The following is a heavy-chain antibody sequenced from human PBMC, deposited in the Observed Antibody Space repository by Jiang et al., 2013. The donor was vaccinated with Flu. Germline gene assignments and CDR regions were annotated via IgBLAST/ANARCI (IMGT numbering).Heavy chain of an antibody. J-gene: IGHJ4*02. V-gene: IGHV4-38-2*01. CDR2: IYHSGST. D-gene: IGHD6-19*01. CDR1: GYSISSGYY. Sequence: PGLVKPSETLSLTCAVSGYSISSGYYWGWIRQPPGKGLEWIGSIYHSGSTYYNPSLKSRVTISVDTSKNQFSLKLSSVTAADTAVYYCARVPDSSGWYGDYWGQGTLVTVSS. CDR3: ARVPDSSGWYGDY.